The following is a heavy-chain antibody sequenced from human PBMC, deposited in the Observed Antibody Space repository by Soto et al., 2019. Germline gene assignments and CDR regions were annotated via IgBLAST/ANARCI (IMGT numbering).Heavy chain of an antibody. CDR3: ARDFWGPGGSSSRAGFDI. J-gene: IGHJ3*02. CDR1: GYTFTGYY. V-gene: IGHV1-2*04. D-gene: IGHD2-15*01. Sequence: QVQLVQSGAEVKKPGASVKVSCKASGYTFTGYYMHWVRQAPGQGLEWMGWINPKSGGTNYGQKFQGWVTMTRDTSIGKVYMELSRLNFVDTAVYYCARDFWGPGGSSSRAGFDIWGQGTMVTVSA. CDR2: INPKSGGT.